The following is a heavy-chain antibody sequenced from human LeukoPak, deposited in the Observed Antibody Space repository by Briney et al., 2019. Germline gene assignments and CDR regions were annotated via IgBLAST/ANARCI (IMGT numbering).Heavy chain of an antibody. J-gene: IGHJ3*02. V-gene: IGHV3-11*04. Sequence: GGSLRLSCAASGFIFSDYYMGWIRQAPGRGLEWVSYITDNGSKIYYTDSVKGRFTMSRDNAKKSLYLQMNSLRAEDTAVYYCARAKFDSSGYYYRGFDIWGQGTMVTVSS. D-gene: IGHD3-22*01. CDR2: ITDNGSKI. CDR3: ARAKFDSSGYYYRGFDI. CDR1: GFIFSDYY.